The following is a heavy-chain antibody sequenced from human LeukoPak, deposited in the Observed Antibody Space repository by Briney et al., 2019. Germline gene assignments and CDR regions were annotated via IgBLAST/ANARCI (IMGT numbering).Heavy chain of an antibody. CDR2: IHYSGST. V-gene: IGHV4-31*03. D-gene: IGHD6-6*01. J-gene: IGHJ4*02. CDR1: GGSISSTTYY. CDR3: AREPVSYSSSSDY. Sequence: PSETLSLTCTVSGGSISSTTYYWGWIRQPPGRGLEWIGYIHYSGSTYYNPSLRSRVTISGDSSKNQFSLKLNSVTAADTAVYYCAREPVSYSSSSDYWGQGTLVTVSS.